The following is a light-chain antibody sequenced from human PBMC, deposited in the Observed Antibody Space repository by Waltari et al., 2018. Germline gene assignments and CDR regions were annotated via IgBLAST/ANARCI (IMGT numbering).Light chain of an antibody. CDR2: QDG. V-gene: IGLV3-1*01. CDR1: ELGAKY. J-gene: IGLJ2*01. Sequence: SYELTQPPSVSVSPGQTASITCSGDELGAKYVCWYQQKPGQSPMLVIYQDGERPSGIPERFSGSNSGNTATLTISGTQAMDEADYYCQAWDTSTVVFGGGTELTVL. CDR3: QAWDTSTVV.